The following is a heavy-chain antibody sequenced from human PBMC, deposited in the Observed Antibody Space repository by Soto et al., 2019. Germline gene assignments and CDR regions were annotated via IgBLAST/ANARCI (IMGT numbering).Heavy chain of an antibody. Sequence: GGSLRLSCAASGFIFSDYWIHWVRQAPGKGLVWVAAITSVGYTYYVDSLKGRFTISRDNSKNTLYLQMNSLRAEDTAVYYCAKDLIDYSNSYFDYWGQGTLVTVSS. D-gene: IGHD4-4*01. CDR3: AKDLIDYSNSYFDY. V-gene: IGHV3-23*01. CDR2: ITSVGYT. CDR1: GFIFSDYW. J-gene: IGHJ4*02.